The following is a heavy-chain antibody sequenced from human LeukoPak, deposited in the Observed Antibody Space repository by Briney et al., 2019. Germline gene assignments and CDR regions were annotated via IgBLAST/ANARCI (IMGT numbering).Heavy chain of an antibody. CDR1: GFTFSSYS. CDR3: ARDSNTVGAFDI. Sequence: PGGSLRLSCAASGFTFSSYSMNWVRQAPGKGLEWVSSISSSSSYIYYADSVKGRFTISRDNAKNSLYLQINSLRAEDTAVYYCARDSNTVGAFDIWGQGTMVTVSS. J-gene: IGHJ3*02. V-gene: IGHV3-21*01. D-gene: IGHD4-17*01. CDR2: ISSSSSYI.